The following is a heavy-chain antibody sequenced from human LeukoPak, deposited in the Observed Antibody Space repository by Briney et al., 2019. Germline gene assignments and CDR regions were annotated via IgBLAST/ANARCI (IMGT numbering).Heavy chain of an antibody. CDR3: ARDRESESDSEGDY. CDR1: GFTFSRFW. D-gene: IGHD4-11*01. Sequence: GGSLTLSCSASGFTFSRFWMSWVRQAPGKGLEYVALIKQGGSEIFHVDSVKGRFTISRDDATNSLYLQMNSLRVEDTALYYCARDRESESDSEGDYWGQGTLVTVSS. J-gene: IGHJ4*02. CDR2: IKQGGSEI. V-gene: IGHV3-7*01.